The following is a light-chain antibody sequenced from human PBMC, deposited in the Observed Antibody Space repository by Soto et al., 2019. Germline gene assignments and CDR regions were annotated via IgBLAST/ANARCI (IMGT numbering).Light chain of an antibody. V-gene: IGLV4-69*01. Sequence: QPVLTQSPSASASLGASVKLTCTLSSGHSSYAIAWHQQQPEKGPRYLMKLNSDGSHSKGDGIPDRFSGSSSGAERYLTISSLQSEDEADYYCQTWGTGIWVFCGGTSSPS. CDR1: SGHSSYA. CDR2: LNSDGSH. CDR3: QTWGTGIWV. J-gene: IGLJ3*02.